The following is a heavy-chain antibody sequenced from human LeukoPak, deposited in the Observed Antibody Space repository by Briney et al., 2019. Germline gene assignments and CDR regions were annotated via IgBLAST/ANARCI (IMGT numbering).Heavy chain of an antibody. CDR1: GYNFPTYW. CDR3: ARRREGYINYWAGVDY. V-gene: IGHV5-51*01. Sequence: GESLKISCKASGYNFPTYWIGWVRQMPGKGLEWMAIIYPGDSDTIYSPSFQGQVTISADKSISTAYLQWSSLKASDTAMYYCARRREGYINYWAGVDYWGQGTLVTVSS. D-gene: IGHD4-11*01. J-gene: IGHJ4*02. CDR2: IYPGDSDT.